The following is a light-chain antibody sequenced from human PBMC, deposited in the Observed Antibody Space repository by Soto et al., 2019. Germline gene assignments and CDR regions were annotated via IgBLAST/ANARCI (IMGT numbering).Light chain of an antibody. Sequence: EIVLTQSPGTLSLSPGETATLSCRASQCVSSSYLAWYQQKPGQAPRLLISGASSRATGIPDRFSGSGSGTDFTLTISRLEPEDFAVYYCQQYGSSPGGTFGQGTKVEIK. CDR1: QCVSSSY. V-gene: IGKV3-20*01. CDR3: QQYGSSPGGT. J-gene: IGKJ1*01. CDR2: GAS.